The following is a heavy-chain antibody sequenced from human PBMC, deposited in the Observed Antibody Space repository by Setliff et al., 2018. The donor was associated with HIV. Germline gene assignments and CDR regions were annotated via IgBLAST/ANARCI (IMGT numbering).Heavy chain of an antibody. J-gene: IGHJ4*02. CDR3: SIGHYTTSG. V-gene: IGHV3-7*01. CDR2: IKQDESGK. CDR1: GFNFNTYR. Sequence: SLRLSCSPSGFNFNTYRMTWVRQSPGKGLEWVANIKQDESGKYYVDSVKGRFTISRDNARNSLYLQMNSLRAEDTGIYYCSIGHYTTSGWGQGTLVTVS. D-gene: IGHD1-1*01.